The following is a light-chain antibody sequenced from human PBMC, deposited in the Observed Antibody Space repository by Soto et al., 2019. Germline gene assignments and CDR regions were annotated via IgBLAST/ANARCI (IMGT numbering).Light chain of an antibody. CDR3: QQYDNWPPIA. CDR2: TVS. CDR1: QSVRSK. V-gene: IGKV3D-15*01. J-gene: IGKJ5*01. Sequence: EVVMTQSPVTLSVAPGERATLSCRASQSVRSKLAWYQQKPGQPPRLLIHTVSTRATGIPVRFSGSGSGTEFTLTISSLQSEDFAIYYCQQYDNWPPIAFGQGTRLEI.